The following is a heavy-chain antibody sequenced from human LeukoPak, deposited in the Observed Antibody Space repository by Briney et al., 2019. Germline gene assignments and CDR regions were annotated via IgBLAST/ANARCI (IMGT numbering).Heavy chain of an antibody. CDR3: ARQGAAAGWYFDY. V-gene: IGHV3-30-3*01. D-gene: IGHD6-13*01. J-gene: IGHJ4*02. CDR1: GFTFSSYA. Sequence: PGGSLRLSCAASGFTFSSYAMHWVRQAPGKGLEWVAVISYDGSNKYYADSVKGRFTISRDNSKNTLYLQMNSLRAEDTAVYYCARQGAAAGWYFDYWGQGTLVTVSS. CDR2: ISYDGSNK.